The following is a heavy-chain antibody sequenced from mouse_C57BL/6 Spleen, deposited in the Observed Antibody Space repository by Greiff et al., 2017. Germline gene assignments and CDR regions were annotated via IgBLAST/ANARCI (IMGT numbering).Heavy chain of an antibody. Sequence: EVMLVESGGDLVKPGGSLKLSCAASGFTFSSYGMSWVRQTPDKRLEWVATISSGGSYTYYPDSVKGRFTISRYNAKNTLYLQMSSLKSEDTAMYYCANYYGSNYAMDYWGQGTSVTVSS. J-gene: IGHJ4*01. CDR1: GFTFSSYG. CDR3: ANYYGSNYAMDY. D-gene: IGHD1-1*01. V-gene: IGHV5-6*01. CDR2: ISSGGSYT.